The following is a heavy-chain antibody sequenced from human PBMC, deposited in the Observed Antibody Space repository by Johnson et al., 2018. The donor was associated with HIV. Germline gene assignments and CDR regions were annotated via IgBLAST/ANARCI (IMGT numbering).Heavy chain of an antibody. CDR1: GVTFSSHA. J-gene: IGHJ3*01. V-gene: IGHV3-30-3*01. CDR2: ISYDGSNK. CDR3: ATGRASV. Sequence: QVQLVESGGGVVQPGRSLRLSCAASGVTFSSHAMHWVRQAPGKGLDWVTVISYDGSNKYYADSVKGRFTISRDNSKNTLHLQMNSLRAEDTAVYYCATGRASVWGQGTMVTVSS.